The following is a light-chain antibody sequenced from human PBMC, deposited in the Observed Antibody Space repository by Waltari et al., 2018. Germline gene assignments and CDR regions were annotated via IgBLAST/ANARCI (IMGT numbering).Light chain of an antibody. Sequence: QSALTQPASVSGSPGQSITISCSGTSSDIGGYDYVSWYQQYPGIAPKLIIYDVTNRPSGVSNRFSSSKSGYTASLTISGLQAADEAHYYCTSYTRKHTWVFGGGTKVTVL. CDR3: TSYTRKHTWV. J-gene: IGLJ3*02. CDR2: DVT. CDR1: SSDIGGYDY. V-gene: IGLV2-14*03.